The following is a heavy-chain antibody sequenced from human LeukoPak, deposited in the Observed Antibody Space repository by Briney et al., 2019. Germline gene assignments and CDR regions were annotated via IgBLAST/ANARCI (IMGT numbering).Heavy chain of an antibody. D-gene: IGHD5-24*01. V-gene: IGHV3-9*03. CDR3: AKDIRRWLQDSDAFDI. J-gene: IGHJ3*02. CDR1: GFTFDDYA. Sequence: PGGSLRLSCAASGFTFDDYAMHWVRQAPGKGLEWVSGISWNSGSIGYADSVKGRFTISRDNAKNSLYLQMNSLRAEDMALYYCAKDIRRWLQDSDAFDIWGQGTMVTVSS. CDR2: ISWNSGSI.